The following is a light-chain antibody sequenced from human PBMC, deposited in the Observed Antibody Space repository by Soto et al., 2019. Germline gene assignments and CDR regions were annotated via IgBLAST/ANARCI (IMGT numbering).Light chain of an antibody. V-gene: IGKV3D-15*01. CDR3: QQYNNWPRT. CDR1: QSVSSSY. J-gene: IGKJ1*01. Sequence: EIVMMQSPATLSVSPGERATLSCRASQSVSSSYLAWYQQKPGLAPRLLIYGASTRATGIPARFSGSGSGTEFTLTISSLQSEDFAVYYCQQYNNWPRTFGQGTKVEIK. CDR2: GAS.